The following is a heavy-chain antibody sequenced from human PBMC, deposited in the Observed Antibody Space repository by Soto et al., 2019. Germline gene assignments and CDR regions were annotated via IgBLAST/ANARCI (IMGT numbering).Heavy chain of an antibody. CDR3: ARVVFSVYSSSWYDY. D-gene: IGHD6-13*01. CDR2: IIPIFGTA. J-gene: IGHJ4*02. Sequence: ASVKVSCKASGGTFSSYAISWVRQAPGQGLEWMGGIIPIFGTANYAQKFQGRVTITADESTSTAYMELSSLRSEDTAVYYCARVVFSVYSSSWYDYWGQGTLVTVSS. CDR1: GGTFSSYA. V-gene: IGHV1-69*13.